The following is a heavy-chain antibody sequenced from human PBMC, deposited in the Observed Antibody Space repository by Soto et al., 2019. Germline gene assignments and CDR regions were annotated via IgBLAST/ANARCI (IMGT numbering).Heavy chain of an antibody. CDR2: IRSKANSYAT. Sequence: GGCMRLSSAASGFRFSGSAMHWVRKASGKGQERDGRIRSKANSYATAYAASVKGRFTISRDDSKNTAYLQMNSLKTEDTAVYYCTRWKYDFWSGYDGNYGMDVWGQGTTVTRLL. CDR1: GFRFSGSA. CDR3: TRWKYDFWSGYDGNYGMDV. D-gene: IGHD3-3*01. V-gene: IGHV3-73*01. J-gene: IGHJ6*02.